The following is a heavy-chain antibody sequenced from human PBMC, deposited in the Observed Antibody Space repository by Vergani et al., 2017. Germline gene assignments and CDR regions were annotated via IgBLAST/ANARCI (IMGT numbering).Heavy chain of an antibody. CDR3: AKDLGTSSGGGWFDP. D-gene: IGHD6-6*01. V-gene: IGHV3-9*02. J-gene: IGHJ5*02. Sequence: EVQLEESGGGLVLPGRSLRLPCVASGFTSAGYAMHWVRQAPGKGLEWVSGISWNSNSIGYADSVQGRFTISRDNAKNSLYLQMNSLRAEDTALYYCAKDLGTSSGGGWFDPWGQGTLVTVAS. CDR1: GFTSAGYA. CDR2: ISWNSNSI.